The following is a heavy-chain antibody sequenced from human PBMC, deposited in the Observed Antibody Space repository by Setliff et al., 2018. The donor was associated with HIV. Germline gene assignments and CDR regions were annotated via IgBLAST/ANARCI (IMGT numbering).Heavy chain of an antibody. V-gene: IGHV4-34*01. Sequence: SETLSLTCAVYGGSFSGYYWIWIRQPPGKGLEWIGEINHSGSTNYNPSLKSRGTISVDTYKNQFPLKLSSVTTADTAVYYCARSRTSSGYYGVTGYGMDVWGRGTTVTVSS. CDR3: ARSRTSSGYYGVTGYGMDV. J-gene: IGHJ6*02. CDR2: INHSGST. CDR1: GGSFSGYY. D-gene: IGHD3-22*01.